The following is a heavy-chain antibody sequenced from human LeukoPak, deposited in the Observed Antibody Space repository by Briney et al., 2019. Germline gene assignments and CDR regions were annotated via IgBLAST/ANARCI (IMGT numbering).Heavy chain of an antibody. CDR3: ARDRYYYYGMDV. Sequence: SKTLSLTCTVSGGSISSYYWSWIRQPPGKGLGWIGYIYYSGSTNYNPSLKSRVTISVDTSKNQFSLELSSVTAADTAVYYCARDRYYYYGMDVWGQGTTVTVSS. J-gene: IGHJ6*02. CDR2: IYYSGST. V-gene: IGHV4-59*01. CDR1: GGSISSYY.